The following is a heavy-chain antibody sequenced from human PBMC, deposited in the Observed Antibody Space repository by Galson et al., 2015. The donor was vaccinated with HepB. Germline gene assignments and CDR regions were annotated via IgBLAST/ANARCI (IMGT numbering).Heavy chain of an antibody. V-gene: IGHV1-69*13. CDR1: GGTFSSYA. CDR2: IIPIFGTA. Sequence: SVKVSCKASGGTFSSYAISWVRQAPGQGLEWMGGIIPIFGTANYAQKFQGRVTITADESTSTAYMELSSLRSEDTAVYYCAREIAAAGTLPPAGWFDPWGQGTLVTVSS. J-gene: IGHJ5*02. D-gene: IGHD6-13*01. CDR3: AREIAAAGTLPPAGWFDP.